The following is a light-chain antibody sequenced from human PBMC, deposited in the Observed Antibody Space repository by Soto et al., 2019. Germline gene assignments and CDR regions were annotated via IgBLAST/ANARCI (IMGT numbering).Light chain of an antibody. CDR3: QAWDSSTVV. Sequence: SYELAQPPSVSVSPGQTASITCSGDKLGDKYVCWYQQKPGQSPALVIYQDSGRPSGIPERFSGSNSGNTATLTISETQAMDEADYYCQAWDSSTVVFGTGTKVTVL. V-gene: IGLV3-1*01. CDR1: KLGDKY. J-gene: IGLJ1*01. CDR2: QDS.